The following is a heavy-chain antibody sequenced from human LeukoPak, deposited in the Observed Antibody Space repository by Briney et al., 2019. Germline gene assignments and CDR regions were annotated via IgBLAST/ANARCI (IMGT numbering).Heavy chain of an antibody. CDR2: ISAYNGNT. V-gene: IGHV1-18*04. J-gene: IGHJ4*02. CDR3: ARDKEYYYGSGVGYFDY. D-gene: IGHD3-10*01. Sequence: ASVTVSCKASGYTFTSYGISWVRQAPGQGLEWMGWISAYNGNTNYAQKLQGRVTMTTDTSTSTAYMELRSLRSDDTAVYYCARDKEYYYGSGVGYFDYWGRGTLVTVSS. CDR1: GYTFTSYG.